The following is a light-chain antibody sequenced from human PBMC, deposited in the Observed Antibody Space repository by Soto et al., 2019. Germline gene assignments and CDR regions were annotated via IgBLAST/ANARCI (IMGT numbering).Light chain of an antibody. J-gene: IGKJ1*01. CDR1: QSISSW. CDR2: DAS. Sequence: DIQMTQSPSTLSASVGDRVIITCRASQSISSWLAWYQQKPGKAPKLLIYDASSLQSGVPSRFSGSGSGTEFTLTISSLQPDDFATYYCQQYNSDWTFGQGTKVEIK. V-gene: IGKV1-5*01. CDR3: QQYNSDWT.